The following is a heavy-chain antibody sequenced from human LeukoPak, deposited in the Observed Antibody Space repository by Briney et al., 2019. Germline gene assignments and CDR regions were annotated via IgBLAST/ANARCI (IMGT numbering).Heavy chain of an antibody. J-gene: IGHJ4*02. V-gene: IGHV3-74*01. CDR3: PKGPNYFAG. Sequence: GGSLRLSCAVSGFSFSNYWMHWVRQAQGKGLGWVTRMNSYGSATYYADSVQGRFTISTDNAKYTLYLQMNSLRAEDTAMYFCPKGPNYFAGWREGTLVTVSS. CDR2: MNSYGSAT. CDR1: GFSFSNYW.